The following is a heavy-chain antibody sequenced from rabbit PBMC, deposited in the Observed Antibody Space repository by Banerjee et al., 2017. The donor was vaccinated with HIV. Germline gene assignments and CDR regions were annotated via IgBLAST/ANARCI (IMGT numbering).Heavy chain of an antibody. D-gene: IGHD4-1*01. CDR2: IDTGSSVFT. J-gene: IGHJ3*01. CDR1: GDSFSGDSY. Sequence: QEQLEETGGGLVKPEGSLTLTCKASGDSFSGDSYMCWVRQDPGKGLEWIASIDTGSSVFTILAGGAKGLFAFTKSSSPTVPLQMTSPTAADTATYFWARDLDGVIGWNLGWWGQGTLVPVS. CDR3: ARDLDGVIGWNLGW. V-gene: IGHV1S45*01.